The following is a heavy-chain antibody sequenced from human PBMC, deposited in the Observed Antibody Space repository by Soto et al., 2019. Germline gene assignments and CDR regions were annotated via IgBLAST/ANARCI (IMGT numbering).Heavy chain of an antibody. CDR2: ISAYNGNT. J-gene: IGHJ4*02. V-gene: IGHV1-18*01. CDR3: ARDDRYYDILSGYVF. D-gene: IGHD3-9*01. CDR1: GYTFTSYG. Sequence: QVQLVQSGAEVKKPGASVKVSCKASGYTFTSYGISWVRQAPGQGLEWMGWISAYNGNTNYAQKLQGRVTMTTDTSTSAAYRELRSLRSDDTAVYYCARDDRYYDILSGYVFWGQGTLVTVSS.